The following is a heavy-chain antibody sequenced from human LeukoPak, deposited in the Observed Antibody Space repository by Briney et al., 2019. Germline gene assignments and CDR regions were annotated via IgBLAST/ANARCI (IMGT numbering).Heavy chain of an antibody. CDR3: AGTVGAVDY. J-gene: IGHJ4*02. CDR1: GGSINSYY. CDR2: IYYSGST. V-gene: IGHV4-59*01. D-gene: IGHD1-26*01. Sequence: KPSETLSLTCTVSGGSINSYYWSWIRQPPGKGLEWIGYIYYSGSTNYNPSLKSRVTISVDTSKNQFSLKLSSVTAADTAVYYCAGTVGAVDYWGQGTLVTVSS.